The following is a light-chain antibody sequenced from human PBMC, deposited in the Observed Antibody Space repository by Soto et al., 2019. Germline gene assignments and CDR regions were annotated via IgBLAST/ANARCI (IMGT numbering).Light chain of an antibody. CDR1: DSDVGTYNR. V-gene: IGLV2-23*02. Sequence: QSALTQPASVSGSPRQSITISCTGTDSDVGTYNRVSWFQQHSGEAPKLLIYEVTKRPSGVSSRFSASKSGNTASLTISGLQAEDEADYYCCSYAGSGDYWVFGGGTKLTVL. CDR3: CSYAGSGDYWV. J-gene: IGLJ3*02. CDR2: EVT.